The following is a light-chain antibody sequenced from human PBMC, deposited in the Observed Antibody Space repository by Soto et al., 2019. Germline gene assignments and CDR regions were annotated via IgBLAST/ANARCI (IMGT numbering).Light chain of an antibody. CDR1: QSVNSN. Sequence: EIVMTQSPATLSVSPGEGATLSCRASQSVNSNLAWYQQKPGQAPRLLIYGASTRATDIPARFSGSGSGTEFTLTISSLEPEDFAVYYCQQRSNWPWTFGQGTKVDIK. CDR2: GAS. CDR3: QQRSNWPWT. V-gene: IGKV3-15*01. J-gene: IGKJ1*01.